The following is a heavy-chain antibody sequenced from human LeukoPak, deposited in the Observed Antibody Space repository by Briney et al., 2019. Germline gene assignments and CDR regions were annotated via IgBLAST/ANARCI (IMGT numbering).Heavy chain of an antibody. J-gene: IGHJ4*02. D-gene: IGHD6-6*01. Sequence: PGGSLRLSCAASGFTFSSYGMHWVRQAPGKGLEWGAVISYDGSNKYYADSVKGRFTISRDNPKNTLYLQMNSLRAEDTAVYYCAKALYSSSADFDYWGQGTLVTVSS. V-gene: IGHV3-30*18. CDR1: GFTFSSYG. CDR2: ISYDGSNK. CDR3: AKALYSSSADFDY.